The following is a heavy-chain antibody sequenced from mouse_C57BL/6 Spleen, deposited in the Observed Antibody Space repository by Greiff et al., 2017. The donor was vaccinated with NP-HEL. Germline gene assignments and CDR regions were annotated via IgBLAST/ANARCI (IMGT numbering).Heavy chain of an antibody. CDR1: GYAFTNYL. V-gene: IGHV1-54*01. J-gene: IGHJ4*01. CDR3: ARSGDDYGSSYAMDY. D-gene: IGHD1-1*01. CDR2: INPGSGGT. Sequence: QVQLKESGAELVRPGTSVKVSCKASGYAFTNYLIEWVKQRPGQGLEWIGVINPGSGGTNYNEKFKGKATLTADKSSSTAYMQLSSLTSEDSAVYFCARSGDDYGSSYAMDYWGQGTSVTVSS.